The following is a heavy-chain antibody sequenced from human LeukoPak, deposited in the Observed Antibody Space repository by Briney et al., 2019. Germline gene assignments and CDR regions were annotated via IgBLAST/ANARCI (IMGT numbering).Heavy chain of an antibody. CDR3: ARDLVEGYYYDSSGYYLSLHPPNFDY. V-gene: IGHV4-39*07. D-gene: IGHD3-22*01. CDR2: IYYSGST. CDR1: GGSISSSSYY. J-gene: IGHJ4*02. Sequence: PETLSLTCTVSGGSISSSSYYWGWIRQPPGKGLEWIGSIYYSGSTYYNPSLKSRVTISVDTSKNQFSLKLSSVTAADTAVYYCARDLVEGYYYDSSGYYLSLHPPNFDYWGQGTLVTVSS.